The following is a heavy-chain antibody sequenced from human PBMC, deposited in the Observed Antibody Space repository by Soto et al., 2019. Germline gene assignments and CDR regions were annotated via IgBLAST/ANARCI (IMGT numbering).Heavy chain of an antibody. CDR1: GGSISSYY. V-gene: IGHV4-59*08. J-gene: IGHJ4*02. Sequence: SETLSLTCTVSGGSISSYYWSWIRQPPGKGLEWIGYIYYSGSTNYIPSLKSRVTISVDTSKNQFSLKLSSVTAADTAVYYCARGFTRDLDYWGQGTLVTVSS. CDR2: IYYSGST. CDR3: ARGFTRDLDY.